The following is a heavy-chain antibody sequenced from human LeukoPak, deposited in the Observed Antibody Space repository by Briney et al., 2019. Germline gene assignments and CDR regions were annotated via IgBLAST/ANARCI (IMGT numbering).Heavy chain of an antibody. CDR3: ARRVVVAGGGDY. J-gene: IGHJ4*02. CDR2: ISSSSSYI. D-gene: IGHD3-22*01. CDR1: GFTFSSYS. V-gene: IGHV3-21*01. Sequence: GGSLRLSCAAPGFTFSSYSMNWVRQAPGKGLEWVSSISSSSSYIYYADSVKGRFTISRDNAKNSLYLQMNSLRAEDTAVYYCARRVVVAGGGDYWGQGTLVTVSS.